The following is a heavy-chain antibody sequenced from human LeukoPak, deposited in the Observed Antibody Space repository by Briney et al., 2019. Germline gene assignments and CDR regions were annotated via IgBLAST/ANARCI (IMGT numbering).Heavy chain of an antibody. CDR2: ISAYNGDT. J-gene: IGHJ4*02. CDR1: GYTFSSHG. V-gene: IGHV1-18*01. D-gene: IGHD3-10*01. Sequence: ASVKVSCKASGYTFSSHGITWVRQALGQGLEWMGWISAYNGDTNYAQKLQGRVTMTTDTSTSTAYMELRSLRSDDTAVYYCAREGQAYYYGSGSCAFDYWGQGTLVTVSS. CDR3: AREGQAYYYGSGSCAFDY.